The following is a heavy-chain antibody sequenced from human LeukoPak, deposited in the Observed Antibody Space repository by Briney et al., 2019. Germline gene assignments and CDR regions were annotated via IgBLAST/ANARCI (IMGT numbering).Heavy chain of an antibody. D-gene: IGHD1-1*01. CDR2: MYYSGIT. V-gene: IGHV4-39*02. J-gene: IGHJ4*02. CDR3: ATVTDQLDY. CDR1: GGSISSSRYY. Sequence: KPSETLSLTCTVSGGSISSSRYYWGWIRQPPGKGLEWIGSMYYSGITYYNPSLKSRVTISVDTSRNHFSLKLSSVTAADTAVYYCATVTDQLDYWGQGTLVTVSS.